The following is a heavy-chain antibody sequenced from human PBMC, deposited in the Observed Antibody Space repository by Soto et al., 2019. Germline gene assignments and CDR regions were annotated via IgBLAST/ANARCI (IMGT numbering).Heavy chain of an antibody. CDR1: GYTLTELS. Sequence: ASVKVSCKVSGYTLTELSMHWVRQAPGKGLEWMGGFDPEDGETIYAQKFQGRVTMTEDTSTDTAYMELSSLRSEDTAVYYCARVIAVAGTSSEFDYWGQGTLVTVSS. D-gene: IGHD6-19*01. CDR3: ARVIAVAGTSSEFDY. J-gene: IGHJ4*02. CDR2: FDPEDGET. V-gene: IGHV1-24*01.